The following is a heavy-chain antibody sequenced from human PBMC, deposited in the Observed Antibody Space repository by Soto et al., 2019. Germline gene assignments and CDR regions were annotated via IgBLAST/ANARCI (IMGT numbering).Heavy chain of an antibody. V-gene: IGHV3-23*01. D-gene: IGHD1-26*01. J-gene: IGHJ4*02. CDR2: ISGNTYNT. CDR1: GFTFSSYA. CDR3: AKQPLWVSGEFDY. Sequence: PGGSLRLSCAASGFTFSSYAMTWVRQDPGKGLEWVSLISGNTYNTLYAASVKGRFTISRDNSKNTLYLQMNSLRAEDTAIYYCAKQPLWVSGEFDYWGQGTLVTVSS.